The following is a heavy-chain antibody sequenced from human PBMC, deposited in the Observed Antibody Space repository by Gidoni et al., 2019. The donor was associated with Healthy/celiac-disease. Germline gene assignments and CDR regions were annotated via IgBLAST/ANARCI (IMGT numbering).Heavy chain of an antibody. CDR1: GGSIRRGGYY. V-gene: IGHV4-31*03. CDR3: ARATSAVVVPAATPYGMDV. D-gene: IGHD2-2*01. J-gene: IGHJ6*02. Sequence: QVQLQESGPGLVKPSQTLSLTCTVSGGSIRRGGYYWSWIRQHPGKGLEWIGYIYYSGSTYYNPSLKSRVTISVDTSKNQFSLKLSSVTAADTAVYYCARATSAVVVPAATPYGMDVWGQGTTVTVSS. CDR2: IYYSGST.